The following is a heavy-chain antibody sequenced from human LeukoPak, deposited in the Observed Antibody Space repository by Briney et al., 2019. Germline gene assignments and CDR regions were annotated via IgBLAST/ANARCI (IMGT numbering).Heavy chain of an antibody. Sequence: GGSLRLSCAASGFTFSSYAMHWVRQAPGKGLEWVAVISYDGSNKYYADSVKGRFTISRDNSKNTLYLQMNSLRAEDTAVYYCAKVALSPFDYWGQGTLVTVSS. CDR3: AKVALSPFDY. V-gene: IGHV3-30-3*01. CDR2: ISYDGSNK. J-gene: IGHJ4*02. CDR1: GFTFSSYA.